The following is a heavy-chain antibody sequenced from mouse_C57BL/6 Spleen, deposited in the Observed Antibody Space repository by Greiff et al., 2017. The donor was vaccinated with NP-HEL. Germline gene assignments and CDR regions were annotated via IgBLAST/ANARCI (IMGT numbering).Heavy chain of an antibody. CDR2: ISSGGSYT. Sequence: EVKVVESGGDLVKPGGSLKLSCAASGFTFSSYGMSWVRQTPDKRLEWVATISSGGSYTYYPDSVKGRFTISRDNAKNTLYLQMSSLKSEDTAMYYCARNFDFPFAYWGQGTLVTVSA. V-gene: IGHV5-6*01. CDR3: ARNFDFPFAY. J-gene: IGHJ3*01. D-gene: IGHD2-4*01. CDR1: GFTFSSYG.